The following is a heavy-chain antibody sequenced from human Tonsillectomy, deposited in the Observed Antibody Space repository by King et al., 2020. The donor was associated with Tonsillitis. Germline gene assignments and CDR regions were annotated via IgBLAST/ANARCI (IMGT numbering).Heavy chain of an antibody. D-gene: IGHD3-10*01. CDR2: ISNDGSST. Sequence: VQLVESGGGLVQPGGSLRLSCAASGFTFSRHWMHWVRQPPGKGLVWGSRISNDGSSTNYADSVKGRFTISRDNAKNTLFLQMNSLRVEDSAVYFCARDLRGSGSPYWGQGILVTVSP. CDR3: ARDLRGSGSPY. V-gene: IGHV3-74*01. CDR1: GFTFSRHW. J-gene: IGHJ4*02.